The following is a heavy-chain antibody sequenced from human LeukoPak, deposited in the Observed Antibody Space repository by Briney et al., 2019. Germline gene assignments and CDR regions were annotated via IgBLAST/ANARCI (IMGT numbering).Heavy chain of an antibody. CDR3: ARGSGGNYWFDP. V-gene: IGHV4-59*01. CDR2: IYYSGST. Sequence: PSETLSLTCTVSGGPISSYYWSWIRQPPGKGLEWIGYIYYSGSTNYNPSLKSRVTISVDTSKNQFSLKLSSATAADTAVYYCARGSGGNYWFDPWGQGTLVTVSS. J-gene: IGHJ5*02. CDR1: GGPISSYY. D-gene: IGHD4-23*01.